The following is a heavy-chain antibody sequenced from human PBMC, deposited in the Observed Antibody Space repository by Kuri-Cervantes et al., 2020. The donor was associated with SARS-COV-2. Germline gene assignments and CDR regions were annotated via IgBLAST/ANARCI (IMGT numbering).Heavy chain of an antibody. Sequence: ASVKVSCKASGYTFTDYYIYWVRQAPGQGLEWMGWINPNSGGTNYAQKFQGWVTMTRDTSLTTGYMELTRLTSDDTAVYYCARGEGARGLMVALGWRGAGLLDFWGQGTLVTVSS. D-gene: IGHD3-10*01. J-gene: IGHJ4*02. CDR1: GYTFTDYY. V-gene: IGHV1-2*04. CDR2: INPNSGGT. CDR3: ARGEGARGLMVALGWRGAGLLDF.